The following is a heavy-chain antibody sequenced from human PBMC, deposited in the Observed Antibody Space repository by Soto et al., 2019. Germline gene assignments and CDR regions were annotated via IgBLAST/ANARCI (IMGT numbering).Heavy chain of an antibody. Sequence: GGSLRLSCAASGFTFSNAWMNWVRQAPGKGLEWVGRIKSKTDGGTTDYAAPVKGRFTISRDDSKNTLYLQMNSLKTEDTAVYYCTTEIAVAAFDAFDIWGQGTMVTVS. CDR2: IKSKTDGGTT. CDR1: GFTFSNAW. CDR3: TTEIAVAAFDAFDI. V-gene: IGHV3-15*07. J-gene: IGHJ3*02. D-gene: IGHD6-19*01.